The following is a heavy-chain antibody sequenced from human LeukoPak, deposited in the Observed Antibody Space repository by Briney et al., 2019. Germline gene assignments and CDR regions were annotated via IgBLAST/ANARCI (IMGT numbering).Heavy chain of an antibody. Sequence: EGSLRLSCAASGFIFSSYPMHWVRQAPGLGLQWVAVISHDGSNKFYEGSVKGRFTISRDNAKNSLYLQMNSLRAEDMALYYCAKETIFGVVEYAFDIWGQGTMVTVSS. J-gene: IGHJ3*02. D-gene: IGHD3-3*01. V-gene: IGHV3-30-3*02. CDR3: AKETIFGVVEYAFDI. CDR1: GFIFSSYP. CDR2: ISHDGSNK.